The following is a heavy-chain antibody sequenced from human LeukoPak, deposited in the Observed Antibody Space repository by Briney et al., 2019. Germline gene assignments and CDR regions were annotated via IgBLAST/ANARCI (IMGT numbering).Heavy chain of an antibody. CDR3: AREQDSGDYRGDAFDI. Sequence: PSETLSLTCTVSGGSISTYYWSWIRQPPGKGLEWIGYIYYSGSTSYNPSLKSRVTISVDTSKNQFSLKLSSVTAADTAVYYCAREQDSGDYRGDAFDIWGQGTMATVSS. CDR1: GGSISTYY. CDR2: IYYSGST. D-gene: IGHD4-17*01. J-gene: IGHJ3*02. V-gene: IGHV4-59*01.